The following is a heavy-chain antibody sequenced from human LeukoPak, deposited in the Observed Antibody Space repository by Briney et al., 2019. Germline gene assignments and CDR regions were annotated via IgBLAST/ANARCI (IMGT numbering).Heavy chain of an antibody. D-gene: IGHD3-22*01. CDR1: GYTFTDYY. CDR2: INPNSGGT. J-gene: IGHJ4*02. CDR3: ARVSDYYDSSGYYLPMFDY. V-gene: IGHV1-2*02. Sequence: GASVKVSCKASGYTFTDYYLHWVRQAPGQGLEWMGGINPNSGGTKYAQKSQGRVTMTRDTSISTAYMELSNLRSDDTAVYYCARVSDYYDSSGYYLPMFDYWGQGTLVTVSS.